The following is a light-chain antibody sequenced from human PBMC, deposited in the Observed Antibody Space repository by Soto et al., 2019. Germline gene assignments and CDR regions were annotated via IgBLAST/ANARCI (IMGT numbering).Light chain of an antibody. CDR2: AAS. CDR1: QNIATY. V-gene: IGKV1-39*01. CDR3: QQSYSMPYT. Sequence: DVQMTQSPSSLSASVGDRVTITCRTSQNIATYLNWYQHKPGRAPNLLIYAASSLQSGVPSRVSGGGSGTYYTLTISSLQPEEFTTYYWQQSYSMPYTVGQDTRLEIK. J-gene: IGKJ2*01.